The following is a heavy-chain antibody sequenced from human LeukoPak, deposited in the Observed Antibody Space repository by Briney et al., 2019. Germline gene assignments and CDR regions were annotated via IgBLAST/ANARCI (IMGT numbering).Heavy chain of an antibody. CDR2: INTNTGNP. CDR1: GYTFTSYA. V-gene: IGHV7-4-1*02. D-gene: IGHD5-12*01. J-gene: IGHJ4*02. CDR3: ARGTEWLRSLAFDY. Sequence: ASVKVSCKASGYTFTSYAMNWARQAPGQGLEWMGWINTNTGNPTYAQGFTGRFVFSLDTSVSTAYLQISSLKAEDTAVYYCARGTEWLRSLAFDYWGQGTLVTVSS.